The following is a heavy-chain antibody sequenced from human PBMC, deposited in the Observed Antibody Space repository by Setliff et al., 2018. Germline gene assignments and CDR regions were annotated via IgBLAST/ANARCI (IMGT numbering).Heavy chain of an antibody. D-gene: IGHD1-1*01. J-gene: IGHJ4*02. CDR3: AKVKKQLIRGSGFDL. CDR1: GFVFGTYG. V-gene: IGHV3-30*02. CDR2: IRFDGSYK. Sequence: PGESLKISCAASGFVFGTYGMHWVRQAPGKGLEWVAFIRFDGSYKYYEDSVKGRFTISRDNSENRLDLQMDSLRVEDTALYYCAKVKKQLIRGSGFDLWGQGTLVTVSS.